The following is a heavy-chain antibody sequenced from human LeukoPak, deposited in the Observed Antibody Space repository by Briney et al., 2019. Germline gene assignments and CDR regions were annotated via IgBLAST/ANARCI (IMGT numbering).Heavy chain of an antibody. Sequence: KASETLSLTCTVSGGSINNSSYYWGWIRQPPGKGLEWIGSIYYSGSTYYNPSLKSRVTISVDTSKNQFSLKLSSVTAADTAVYYCARDSVLDRLYGDYRYTFDYWGQGTLVTVSS. CDR1: GGSINNSSYY. V-gene: IGHV4-39*07. D-gene: IGHD4-17*01. CDR3: ARDSVLDRLYGDYRYTFDY. J-gene: IGHJ4*02. CDR2: IYYSGST.